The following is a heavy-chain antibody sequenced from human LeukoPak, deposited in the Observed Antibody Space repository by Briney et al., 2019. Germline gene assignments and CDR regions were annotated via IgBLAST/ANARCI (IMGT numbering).Heavy chain of an antibody. CDR3: ARVGGNHFD. J-gene: IGHJ4*02. Sequence: PGGSLRLSCAASGFTFATYAMSWVRQAPGKGLEWVSSISYSGITIDYADSVKGRFTISRDNSNDMVYLQMNSLRAEDTAVYYCARVGGNHFDWGQGTPVTVSS. D-gene: IGHD4-23*01. CDR1: GFTFATYA. V-gene: IGHV3-23*01. CDR2: ISYSGITI.